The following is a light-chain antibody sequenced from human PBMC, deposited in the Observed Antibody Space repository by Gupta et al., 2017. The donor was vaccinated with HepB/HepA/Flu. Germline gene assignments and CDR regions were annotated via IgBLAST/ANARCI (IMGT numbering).Light chain of an antibody. Sequence: QSVLIQPPSASGTPGQTVTISCSGSTSNIGSNTVNWYQLLPGMAPRLLVYSNHQRPSGVPDRFFGSKSGTSASLAITGLQSEDEADYYCAAWDDSLNGVVFCGGTRLTVL. CDR3: AAWDDSLNGVV. J-gene: IGLJ2*01. V-gene: IGLV1-44*01. CDR2: SNH. CDR1: TSNIGSNT.